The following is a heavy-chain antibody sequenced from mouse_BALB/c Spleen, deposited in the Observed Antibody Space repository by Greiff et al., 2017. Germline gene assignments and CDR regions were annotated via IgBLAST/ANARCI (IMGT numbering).Heavy chain of an antibody. J-gene: IGHJ2*01. Sequence: VQLQQSGPELVKPGASVKISCKASGYTFTDYNMHWVKQSHGKSLEWIGYIYPYNGGTGYNQKFKSKATLTVDNSSSTAYMELRSLTSEDSAVYYCARPRGLISYYFDYWGQGTTLTVSS. D-gene: IGHD1-2*01. CDR2: IYPYNGGT. CDR3: ARPRGLISYYFDY. CDR1: GYTFTDYN. V-gene: IGHV1S29*02.